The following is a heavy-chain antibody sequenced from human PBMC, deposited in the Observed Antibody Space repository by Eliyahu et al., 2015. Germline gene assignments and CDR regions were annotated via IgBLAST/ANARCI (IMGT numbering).Heavy chain of an antibody. CDR2: ISYDGSNK. J-gene: IGHJ3*02. V-gene: IGHV3-30*18. Sequence: QVQLVESGGGVVQPGRSLXLSCAASGFTFSXYGXHWVRQAPGKGLXWVAVISYDGSNKYYADSVKGRFTISRDNSKNTLYLQMNSLRAEDTAVYYCAKEGLDAFDIWGQGTMVTVSS. CDR1: GFTFSXYG. CDR3: AKEGLDAFDI.